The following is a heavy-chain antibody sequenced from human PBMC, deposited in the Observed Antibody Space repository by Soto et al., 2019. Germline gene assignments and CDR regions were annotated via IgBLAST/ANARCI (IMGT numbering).Heavy chain of an antibody. V-gene: IGHV4-34*01. CDR1: GGSFSGYY. CDR3: AVPHSSSWYQDYYYYGMDV. CDR2: INHSGST. J-gene: IGHJ6*02. D-gene: IGHD6-13*01. Sequence: SETLSLTCAVYGGSFSGYYWSWIRQPPGKGLEWIGEINHSGSTNYNPSLKSRVTISVDTSKNPFSLKLSSVTAADTAVYYCAVPHSSSWYQDYYYYGMDVWGQGTTVTVSS.